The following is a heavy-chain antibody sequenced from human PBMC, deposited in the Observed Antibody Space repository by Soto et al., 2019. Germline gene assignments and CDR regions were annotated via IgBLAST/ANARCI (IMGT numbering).Heavy chain of an antibody. Sequence: PEGSLRLSCAASGFTFSSYAMHWVRQAPGKGLEWVAVISYDGSNKYYADSVKGRFTISRDNSKNTLYLQMNSLRAEDTAVYYCARDREYGTMIVVVIDLDYWGQGTLVTVSS. CDR1: GFTFSSYA. J-gene: IGHJ4*02. CDR3: ARDREYGTMIVVVIDLDY. CDR2: ISYDGSNK. D-gene: IGHD3-22*01. V-gene: IGHV3-30-3*01.